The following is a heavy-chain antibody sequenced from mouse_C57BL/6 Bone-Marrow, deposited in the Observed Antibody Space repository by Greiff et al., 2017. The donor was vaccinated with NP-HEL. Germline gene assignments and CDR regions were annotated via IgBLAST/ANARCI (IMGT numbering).Heavy chain of an antibody. Sequence: VHLVESGPGLVAPSQSLSITCTVSGFSLTSYAISWVRQPPGKGLEWLGVIWTGGGTNYNSAPKSRLSISKDNSKSQVFLKMNSLQTDDTARYYCARKTVANGYAMDYWGQGTSVTVSS. V-gene: IGHV2-9-1*01. CDR3: ARKTVANGYAMDY. D-gene: IGHD1-1*01. CDR1: GFSLTSYA. CDR2: IWTGGGT. J-gene: IGHJ4*01.